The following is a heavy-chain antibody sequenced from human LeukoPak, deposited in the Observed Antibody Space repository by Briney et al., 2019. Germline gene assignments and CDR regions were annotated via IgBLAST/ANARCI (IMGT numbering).Heavy chain of an antibody. V-gene: IGHV1-18*01. D-gene: IGHD6-13*01. J-gene: IGHJ6*02. Sequence: ASVKVSCKASGYTFTSYGISWVRQAPGQGLEWMGWISAYNGNTNYAQKLQGRVTMTTDTSTSTAYMELRSLRSDDTAVYYCARVTGSSWDLYYYYGMDVWGQGTTVTVSS. CDR1: GYTFTSYG. CDR2: ISAYNGNT. CDR3: ARVTGSSWDLYYYYGMDV.